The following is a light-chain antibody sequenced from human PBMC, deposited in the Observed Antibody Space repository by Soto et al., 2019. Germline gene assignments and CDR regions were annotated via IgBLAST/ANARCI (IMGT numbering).Light chain of an antibody. Sequence: QSVLTQSPSASASLGASVKLTCTLSSGHSSYAIAWHQQQPEKGPRYLMKLNSDGSHRKGDGIPDRFSGSSSGAERYHTISSLQSEDEADYYCQTWGTGIVVFGGGTKLTVL. CDR2: LNSDGSH. CDR1: SGHSSYA. CDR3: QTWGTGIVV. V-gene: IGLV4-69*01. J-gene: IGLJ2*01.